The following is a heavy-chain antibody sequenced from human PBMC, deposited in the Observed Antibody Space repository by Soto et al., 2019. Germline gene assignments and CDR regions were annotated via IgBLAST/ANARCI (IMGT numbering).Heavy chain of an antibody. CDR2: IYPGDSDT. CDR1: GDSFTSYW. V-gene: IGHV5-51*01. J-gene: IGHJ6*02. D-gene: IGHD4-4*01. Sequence: ESETISSKGSGDSFTSYWIGWVRPIPGKGVEWMGIIYPGDSDTRYSPSLQGHVIISADKSISTAYLQWSSLKASDTAMYYCSLQGLPHLTYYYGMDVWGQGTTVTVSS. CDR3: SLQGLPHLTYYYGMDV.